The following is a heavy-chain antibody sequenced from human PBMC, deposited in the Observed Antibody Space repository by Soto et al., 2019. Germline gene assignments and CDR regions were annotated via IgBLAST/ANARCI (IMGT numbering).Heavy chain of an antibody. CDR3: ARRSSSGRRGAFVF. V-gene: IGHV6-1*01. CDR1: GDSVSSNSAA. Sequence: KQSQTLSLTCAISGDSVSSNSAAWNWIRQSPSRGLEWLGRTNYRSKLNNAYAVSVKRRITINPDTSKNQFSLQLNSVTPEDTAVYYCARRSSSGRRGAFVFGGQGTMVTVSS. J-gene: IGHJ3*01. D-gene: IGHD6-19*01. CDR2: TNYRSKLNN.